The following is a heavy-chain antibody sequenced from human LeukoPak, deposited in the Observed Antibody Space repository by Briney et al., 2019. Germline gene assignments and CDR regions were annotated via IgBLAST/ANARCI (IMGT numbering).Heavy chain of an antibody. J-gene: IGHJ2*01. V-gene: IGHV3-11*04. CDR2: ISDARISK. CDR3: ARTIVGATADWYFDH. D-gene: IGHD1-26*01. CDR1: GFNFGDFY. Sequence: PGGCLRLSCAAPGFNFGDFYMSWIRQAPGKGLEFISYISDARISKDSVASVRGQFTISRDNANNSLYLQMNTLIVEDTATYYCARTIVGATADWYFDHWGRGTPVTVSS.